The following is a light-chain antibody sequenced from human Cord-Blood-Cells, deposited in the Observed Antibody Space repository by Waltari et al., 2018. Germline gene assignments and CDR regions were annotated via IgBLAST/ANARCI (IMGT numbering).Light chain of an antibody. CDR1: QCVSSSY. J-gene: IGKJ2*03. Sequence: EIVLTQSPCTLSLSPVERATLSCRASQCVSSSYLAWYQQKPGQAHRLLIYGASSRATGIPDRFSGSVSGTDFTLTISRLEPEDFAVYYCQQYGSSLYSFGQGTKLEIK. CDR3: QQYGSSLYS. CDR2: GAS. V-gene: IGKV3-20*01.